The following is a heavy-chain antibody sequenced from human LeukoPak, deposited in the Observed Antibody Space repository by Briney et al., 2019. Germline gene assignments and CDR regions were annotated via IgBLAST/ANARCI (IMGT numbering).Heavy chain of an antibody. CDR1: GFSFSTYA. D-gene: IGHD2-2*01. CDR3: AKLPREYCSSTSCPNWFDT. V-gene: IGHV3-23*01. CDR2: LSASGGTT. Sequence: GGSLRLSCAASGFSFSTYAMTWVRQAPGKGLEWVSALSASGGTTYYADSVKGRFTTSRDNSKNTLYLQMNSLRAEDTAVYYCAKLPREYCSSTSCPNWFDTWGQGTLVTVS. J-gene: IGHJ5*02.